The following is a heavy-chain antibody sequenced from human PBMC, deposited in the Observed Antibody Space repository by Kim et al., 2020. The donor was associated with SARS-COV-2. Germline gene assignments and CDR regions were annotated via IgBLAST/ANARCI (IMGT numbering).Heavy chain of an antibody. D-gene: IGHD3-16*01. V-gene: IGHV3-23*01. CDR2: IGHSGSDT. CDR1: GFTFSTYA. Sequence: GGSLRLSCAASGFTFSTYAMSWVRRAPGKGLEWVSGIGHSGSDTYYADSVKGRFTISRDNSKNILYLQMNSLRAEDTAVYYCAKYRALYTPQYDYWGQGTLVTVSS. CDR3: AKYRALYTPQYDY. J-gene: IGHJ4*02.